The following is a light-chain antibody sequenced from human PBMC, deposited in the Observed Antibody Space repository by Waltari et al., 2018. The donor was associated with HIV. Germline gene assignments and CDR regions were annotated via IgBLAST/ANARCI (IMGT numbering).Light chain of an antibody. V-gene: IGLV3-25*03. CDR2: KDS. Sequence: SYELKQPPSVSVSPGQTATITCSGDALATQYGFWYQQKAGHAPLVIIYKDSERPSGIPERISGSSSGTTVTLTIREVQAEDEADYYCQSTDIRGSYVFGSGTKVTFL. J-gene: IGLJ1*01. CDR3: QSTDIRGSYV. CDR1: ALATQY.